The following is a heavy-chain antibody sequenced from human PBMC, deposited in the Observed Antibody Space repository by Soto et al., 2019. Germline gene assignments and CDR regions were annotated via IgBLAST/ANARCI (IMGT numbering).Heavy chain of an antibody. J-gene: IGHJ4*02. Sequence: QVQLQQWGAGLLKPSETLSLTCAVYGGSFSGYYWSWIRQPPGKGLEWIGEINHSGSTNYNPSLKSLVTISVDTSKNHFSLRLSSVTAADTAVYYCANGGAAHAGYWGQGTLVTVSS. V-gene: IGHV4-34*01. CDR1: GGSFSGYY. CDR2: INHSGST. CDR3: ANGGAAHAGY. D-gene: IGHD1-26*01.